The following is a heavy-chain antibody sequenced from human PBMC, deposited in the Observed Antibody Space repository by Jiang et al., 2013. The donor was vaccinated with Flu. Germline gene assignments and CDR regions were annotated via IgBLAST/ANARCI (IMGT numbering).Heavy chain of an antibody. CDR1: GYSFTSYW. V-gene: IGHV5-51*03. CDR2: IYPDDSDT. CDR3: ARPPGGTYSFFES. J-gene: IGHJ4*02. D-gene: IGHD4-23*01. Sequence: PGESLKISCKGSGYSFTSYWIGWVRQMPGKGLEWMGIIYPDDSDTRYSPSFEGQVTISADKSINTAYVQWSSLKASDTATYYCARPPGGTYSFFESWGQGTLVTVSS.